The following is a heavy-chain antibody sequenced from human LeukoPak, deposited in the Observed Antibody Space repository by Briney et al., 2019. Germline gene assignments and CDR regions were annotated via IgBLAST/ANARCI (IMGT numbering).Heavy chain of an antibody. V-gene: IGHV3-23*01. D-gene: IGHD3-3*01. CDR3: TRDFDFSSAI. Sequence: GGSLRLSCAASGFTFGSFAMSWVRQAPGKGLEWASTISGTGGSAYYADSVKGRFTTSRDNAKNTLFLQMNSLRAEDTAVYYCTRDFDFSSAIWGQGTLVTVSS. CDR1: GFTFGSFA. J-gene: IGHJ4*02. CDR2: ISGTGGSA.